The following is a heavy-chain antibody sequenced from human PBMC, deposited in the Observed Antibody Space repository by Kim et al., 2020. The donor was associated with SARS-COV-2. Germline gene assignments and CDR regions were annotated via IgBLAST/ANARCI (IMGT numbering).Heavy chain of an antibody. Sequence: GGSLRLSCAASGFTFSSYAMHWVRQAPGKGLEWVAVISYDGSNKYYADSVKGRFTISRDNSKNTLYLQMNSLRAEDTAVYYCARASSGSYYNWFDPWGQGTLVTVSS. CDR1: GFTFSSYA. CDR2: ISYDGSNK. D-gene: IGHD3-10*01. V-gene: IGHV3-30*04. CDR3: ARASSGSYYNWFDP. J-gene: IGHJ5*02.